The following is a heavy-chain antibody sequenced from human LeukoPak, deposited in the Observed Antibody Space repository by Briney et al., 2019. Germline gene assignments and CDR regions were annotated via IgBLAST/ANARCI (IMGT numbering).Heavy chain of an antibody. D-gene: IGHD3-22*01. CDR2: IWYDGSNK. V-gene: IGHV3-33*01. J-gene: IGHJ4*02. Sequence: GGSLRLSCAASGFTFSSYGMHWVRQAPCKGLEWVAVIWYDGSNKYYADSVKGRFTISRDNSKNTLYLQMNSLRAEDTAVYYCARGPHYYDSSGYRPDFDYWGQGTLVTVSS. CDR1: GFTFSSYG. CDR3: ARGPHYYDSSGYRPDFDY.